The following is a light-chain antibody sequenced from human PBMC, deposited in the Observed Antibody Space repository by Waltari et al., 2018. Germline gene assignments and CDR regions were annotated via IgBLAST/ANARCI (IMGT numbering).Light chain of an antibody. J-gene: IGLJ3*02. CDR2: DQD. Sequence: SSELTQDPAVSVALGQTVRITCQGDSLIYYYASWYQQKPGQAPVLVMYDQDTRPSGIPDRFSASSSGNTVSLTIAGARAEDEADYHCNSRDSSGRHLVFGGGTKLTVL. CDR3: NSRDSSGRHLV. V-gene: IGLV3-19*01. CDR1: SLIYYY.